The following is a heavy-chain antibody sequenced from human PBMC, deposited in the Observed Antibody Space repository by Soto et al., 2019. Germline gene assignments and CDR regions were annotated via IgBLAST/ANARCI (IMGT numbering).Heavy chain of an antibody. CDR1: GYTFTSYY. CDR3: ARDTVAGGFDI. J-gene: IGHJ3*02. Sequence: ASVKLSCKASGYTFTSYYMHCVRQAPGQGLEWMGIINPSGGSTSYAQKFQGRVTMTRDTSTSTVYMGLSSLRSEDTAVYHCARDTVAGGFDIWGQGTMVTVSS. CDR2: INPSGGST. D-gene: IGHD4-17*01. V-gene: IGHV1-46*01.